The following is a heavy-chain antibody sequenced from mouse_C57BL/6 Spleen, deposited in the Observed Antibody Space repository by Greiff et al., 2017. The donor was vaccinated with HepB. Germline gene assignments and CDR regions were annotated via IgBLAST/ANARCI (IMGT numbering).Heavy chain of an antibody. CDR1: GYTFTSYW. V-gene: IGHV1-55*01. Sequence: QVQLQQPGAELVKPGASVKMSCKASGYTFTSYWITWVKQRPGQGLEWIGDIYPGSGSTNYNEKFKSKATLTVDTSSSTAYMQLSSLTSEDSAVYYCASSIYYYGSSYGNYFDYWGQGTTLTVSS. CDR2: IYPGSGST. D-gene: IGHD1-1*01. CDR3: ASSIYYYGSSYGNYFDY. J-gene: IGHJ2*01.